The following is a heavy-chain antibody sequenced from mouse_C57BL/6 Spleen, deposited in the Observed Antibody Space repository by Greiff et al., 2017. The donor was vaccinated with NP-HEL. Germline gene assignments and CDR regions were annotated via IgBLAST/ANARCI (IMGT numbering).Heavy chain of an antibody. D-gene: IGHD2-12*01. Sequence: EVQLQESGPGLVKPSQSLSLTCSVTGYSITSGYYWNWIRQFPGNKLEWMGYISYDGSNNYNPSLKNRISITRDTSKNQFFLKLNSVTTEDTATYYCARRRVYSFDYWGQGTTLTVSS. CDR2: ISYDGSN. CDR1: GYSITSGYY. CDR3: ARRRVYSFDY. J-gene: IGHJ2*01. V-gene: IGHV3-6*01.